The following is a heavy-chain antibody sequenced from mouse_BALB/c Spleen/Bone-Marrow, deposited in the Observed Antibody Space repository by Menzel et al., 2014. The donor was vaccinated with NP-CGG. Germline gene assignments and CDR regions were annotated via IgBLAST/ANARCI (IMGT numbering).Heavy chain of an antibody. V-gene: IGHV1-80*01. Sequence: QVQLQQSGAELVRPGSSVKISCKASGYVFTDYWMNWLRQRPRQGLEWIGQIFPVNADTNYKANFKDKVTLTADKSSTTAYMQLNSLTSEDSAVYFCARFATGSFAYWGQGTLVTVSA. D-gene: IGHD1-1*01. J-gene: IGHJ3*01. CDR2: IFPVNADT. CDR3: ARFATGSFAY. CDR1: GYVFTDYW.